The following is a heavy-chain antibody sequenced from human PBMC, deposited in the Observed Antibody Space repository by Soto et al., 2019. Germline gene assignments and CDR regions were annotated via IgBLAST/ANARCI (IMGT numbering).Heavy chain of an antibody. V-gene: IGHV4-59*01. Sequence: PSETLSVTCTVSGGSISSYYWSWIRQPPGKRLELIGYIYYSGSTNYNPSLKSRVTISVDTSKNQFSLKLSSVTAADTAVYYCARCRYGSGRGPFDIWGQGTMVTVPS. D-gene: IGHD3-10*01. CDR3: ARCRYGSGRGPFDI. CDR2: IYYSGST. J-gene: IGHJ3*02. CDR1: GGSISSYY.